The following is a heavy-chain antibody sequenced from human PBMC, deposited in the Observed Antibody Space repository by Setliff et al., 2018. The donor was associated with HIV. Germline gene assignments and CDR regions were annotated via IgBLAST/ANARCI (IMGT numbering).Heavy chain of an antibody. Sequence: SETLSLTCTVSGGSITSGNYFWTWIRQPAGKGLEWIGHIYTDGSTSYNPSLKSRVAISVDTSKSQFSLKMTSVTAADTAVYYCARGLSVYSYANVYYYHGMDVWGQGTTVTVS. CDR2: IYTDGST. CDR3: ARGLSVYSYANVYYYHGMDV. D-gene: IGHD5-18*01. J-gene: IGHJ6*02. V-gene: IGHV4-61*09. CDR1: GGSITSGNYF.